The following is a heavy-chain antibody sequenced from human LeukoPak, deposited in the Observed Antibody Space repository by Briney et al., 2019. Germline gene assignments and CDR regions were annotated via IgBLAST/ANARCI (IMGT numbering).Heavy chain of an antibody. CDR2: IYTSGST. J-gene: IGHJ5*02. CDR3: ASGPYDSESS. D-gene: IGHD3-22*01. V-gene: IGHV4-61*02. Sequence: SETLSLTCTVSGGSISSGSYYWSWIRQPAGKGLEWIGRIYTSGSTNYNPSLKSRVTISVDTSKNQFSLKLSPVTAADTAVYYCASGPYDSESSWGQGTLVTVSS. CDR1: GGSISSGSYY.